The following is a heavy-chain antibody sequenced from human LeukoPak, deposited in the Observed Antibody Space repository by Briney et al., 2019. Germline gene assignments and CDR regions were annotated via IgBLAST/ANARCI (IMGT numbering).Heavy chain of an antibody. D-gene: IGHD2-21*02. J-gene: IGHJ4*02. CDR2: IYYSGST. Sequence: SETLSLTCTVSGGSISSSSYYWGWIRQPPGKGLEWIGSIYYSGSTYYNPSLKSRVTISVDTSKNQFSLKLSSVTAADTAVYYCARLSYCGGDCYGLTDYWGQGTLVTVSS. CDR3: ARLSYCGGDCYGLTDY. CDR1: GGSISSSSYY. V-gene: IGHV4-39*01.